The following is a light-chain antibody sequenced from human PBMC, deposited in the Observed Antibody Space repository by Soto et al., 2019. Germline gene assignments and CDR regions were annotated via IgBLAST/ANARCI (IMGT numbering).Light chain of an antibody. V-gene: IGLV4-60*03. J-gene: IGLJ1*01. Sequence: QSVLTQSSSASASLGSSVKLTCTLSSGHSSYIIAWHQQQPGKAPRYLMKLEGSGSYNKGSGVPDRFSGSSSGADRYLTISNLQSEDEADYYSETWDSNTQVFGTGSQLTVL. CDR1: SGHSSYI. CDR3: ETWDSNTQV. CDR2: LEGSGSY.